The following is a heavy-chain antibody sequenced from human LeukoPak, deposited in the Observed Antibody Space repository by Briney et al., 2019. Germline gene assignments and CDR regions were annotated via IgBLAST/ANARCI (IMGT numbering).Heavy chain of an antibody. D-gene: IGHD5-12*01. J-gene: IGHJ4*02. CDR3: AREVRYSGYDY. Sequence: GRSLRLSCAASGFTFSSYAMHWVRQAPGKGLEWVAVISYDGSNKYYADSVKGRFTISRDNSKNTLYLQMNSLRAEDTAVYYCAREVRYSGYDYWGQGTLVTVSS. CDR1: GFTFSSYA. V-gene: IGHV3-30*04. CDR2: ISYDGSNK.